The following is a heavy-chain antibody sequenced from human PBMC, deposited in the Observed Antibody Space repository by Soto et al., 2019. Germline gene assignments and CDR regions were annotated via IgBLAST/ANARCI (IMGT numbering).Heavy chain of an antibody. CDR1: GFTLSDYY. CDR3: ARRESTGWYETYFDY. D-gene: IGHD6-19*01. Sequence: PGGSLRLSCAASGFTLSDYYMIWIRQAPGKGLEWAAYISSSGRSINYADSVKGRFTISRDSAKNSLSLQMDSLRADDTAVYYCARRESTGWYETYFDYWGQGILVTVSS. J-gene: IGHJ4*02. CDR2: ISSSGRSI. V-gene: IGHV3-11*01.